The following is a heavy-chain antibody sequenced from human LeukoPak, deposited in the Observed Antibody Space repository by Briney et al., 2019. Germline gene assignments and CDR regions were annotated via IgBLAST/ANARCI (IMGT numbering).Heavy chain of an antibody. Sequence: EASVKVSCRASGGSFSSYAISWVRQAPGQGLEWMGGIIPIFGTANYAQKFQGRVTITTDESTSTAYMELSSLRSEDTAVYYCARAWIQLWWFDPWGQGTLVTVSS. J-gene: IGHJ5*02. V-gene: IGHV1-69*05. D-gene: IGHD5-18*01. CDR3: ARAWIQLWWFDP. CDR1: GGSFSSYA. CDR2: IIPIFGTA.